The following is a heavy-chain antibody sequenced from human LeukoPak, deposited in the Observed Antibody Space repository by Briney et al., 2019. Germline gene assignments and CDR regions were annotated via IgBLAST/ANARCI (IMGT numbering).Heavy chain of an antibody. CDR3: ARAGSSGWTPDY. CDR2: IIPIFGTA. J-gene: IGHJ4*02. V-gene: IGHV1-69*13. Sequence: GASVKVSCKASGGTLSSYAISWVRQAPGQGLEWMGGIIPIFGTANYAQKFQGRVTITADESTSTAYMELSSLRSEDTAVYYCARAGSSGWTPDYWGQGTLVTVSS. D-gene: IGHD6-19*01. CDR1: GGTLSSYA.